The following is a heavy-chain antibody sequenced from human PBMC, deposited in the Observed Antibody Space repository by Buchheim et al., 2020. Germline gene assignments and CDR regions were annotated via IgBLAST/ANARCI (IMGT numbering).Heavy chain of an antibody. J-gene: IGHJ4*02. Sequence: QVQLQESGPGLVKPSETLSLTCTVSGGSISSSNYYWGWIRQPPGKGLEWIGSIYYSGSTQYNPSPKSPVTLSADHYKNQFSLKLSSVTAADTAVYYCARTTVLIRPNDSWGQGTL. V-gene: IGHV4-39*01. CDR3: ARTTVLIRPNDS. D-gene: IGHD4-23*01. CDR1: GGSISSSNYY. CDR2: IYYSGST.